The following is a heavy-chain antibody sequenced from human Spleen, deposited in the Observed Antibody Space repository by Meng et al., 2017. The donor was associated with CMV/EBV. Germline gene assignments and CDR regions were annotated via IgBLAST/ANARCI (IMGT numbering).Heavy chain of an antibody. CDR1: GGSISRYY. Sequence: SETLSLTCTVSGGSISRYYWSWIRQPPGKGLEWIGYIYYTGSTNYNPSLKSRVTMSVDTSKNQFSMRLSSVTAADTAVYYCARIFRMVRGVHNPYGMDVWGQGTTVTVSS. J-gene: IGHJ6*02. V-gene: IGHV4-59*01. D-gene: IGHD3-10*01. CDR2: IYYTGST. CDR3: ARIFRMVRGVHNPYGMDV.